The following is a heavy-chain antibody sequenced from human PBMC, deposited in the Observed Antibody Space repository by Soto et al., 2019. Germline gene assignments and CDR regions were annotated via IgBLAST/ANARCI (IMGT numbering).Heavy chain of an antibody. V-gene: IGHV4-59*01. D-gene: IGHD6-13*01. CDR1: GGSISSYY. CDR2: IYYSGST. J-gene: IGHJ6*03. Sequence: SETLSLTCTVSGGSISSYYWSWIRQPPGKGLEWIGYIYYSGSTNYNPSLKSRVTISVDTSKNQFSLKLSSVTAADTAVYYCAREIAAPHYYYYMDVWGKGPTVTVSS. CDR3: AREIAAPHYYYYMDV.